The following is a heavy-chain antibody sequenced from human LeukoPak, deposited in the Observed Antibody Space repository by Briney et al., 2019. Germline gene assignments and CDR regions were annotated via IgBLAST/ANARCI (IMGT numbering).Heavy chain of an antibody. V-gene: IGHV3-74*01. Sequence: GGSLRLSCAASGFTFTTHSMNWVRQAPGKGLVWVSRINSDGSSTSYADSVRGRFTISRDNAKNTLYLQMNSLRAEDTAVYYCARVRDWGQGTLVTVSS. J-gene: IGHJ4*02. CDR3: ARVRD. CDR2: INSDGSST. CDR1: GFTFTTHS.